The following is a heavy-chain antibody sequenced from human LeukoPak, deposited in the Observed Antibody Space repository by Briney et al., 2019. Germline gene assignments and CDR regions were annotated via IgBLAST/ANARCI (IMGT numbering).Heavy chain of an antibody. CDR1: GFTFSIYG. D-gene: IGHD3-3*01. CDR2: ISGSGGST. V-gene: IGHV3-23*01. CDR3: AKASKTIFAYYYFDY. Sequence: PGGSLRLSCAASGFTFSIYGMSWVRQAPGKGLEWVSAISGSGGSTYYADSVKGRFTISRDNSKNTLYLQMNSLRAEDTAVYYCAKASKTIFAYYYFDYWGQGTLVTVSS. J-gene: IGHJ4*02.